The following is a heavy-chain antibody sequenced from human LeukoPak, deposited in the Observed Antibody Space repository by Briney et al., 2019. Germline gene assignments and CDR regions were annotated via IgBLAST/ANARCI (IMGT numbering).Heavy chain of an antibody. CDR3: AKFSRIPGAFDI. J-gene: IGHJ3*02. CDR1: GFTVSSNY. D-gene: IGHD2/OR15-2a*01. V-gene: IGHV3-23*01. CDR2: ISGSGGST. Sequence: GGSLRLSCAASGFTVSSNYMSWVRQAPGKGLEWVSAISGSGGSTYYADSVKGRFTISRDNSKNTLYLQMNSLRAEDTAVYYCAKFSRIPGAFDIWGQGTMVTVSS.